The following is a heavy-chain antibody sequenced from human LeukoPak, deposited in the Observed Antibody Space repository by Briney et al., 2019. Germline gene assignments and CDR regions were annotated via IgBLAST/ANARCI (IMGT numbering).Heavy chain of an antibody. CDR3: ARAVGSGSHPPDFDY. D-gene: IGHD1-26*01. V-gene: IGHV1-3*01. CDR2: INAGNGNT. CDR1: GYTFTSYA. Sequence: SVKVSCKASGYTFTSYAMHWVRQAPGQRLEWMGWINAGNGNTKYSQKFQGRVTITRDTSASTAYMELSSLRSEDTAVYYCARAVGSGSHPPDFDYWGQGTLVTVSS. J-gene: IGHJ4*02.